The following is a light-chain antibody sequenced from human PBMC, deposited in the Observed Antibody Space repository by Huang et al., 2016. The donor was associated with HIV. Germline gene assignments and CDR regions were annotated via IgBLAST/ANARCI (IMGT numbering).Light chain of an antibody. V-gene: IGKV3-11*01. CDR3: QQRGAWPLT. J-gene: IGKJ4*01. CDR2: DSF. CDR1: QNINNY. Sequence: DIVLTQSPATLSLSPGQRATLSCRASQNINNYLVWYQQKPGQAPRLLSYDSFNRATGSPARFSDRGSGTDFTLTINTLEPEDFAVYYCQQRGAWPLTFGGGTKVEIK.